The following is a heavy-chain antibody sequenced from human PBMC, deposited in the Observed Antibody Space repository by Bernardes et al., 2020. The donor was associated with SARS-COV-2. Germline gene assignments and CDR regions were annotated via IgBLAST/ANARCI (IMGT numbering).Heavy chain of an antibody. CDR2: VSGTGDKT. V-gene: IGHV3-23*01. Sequence: VGSLRLSCAASGFSFRTYAMSWVRQAPGKGLEWVSTVSGTGDKTYYADSMKGRFTISRDNSRNTVYLQMTSLRVDDTAVYYCTKDSGNFDYWGQGALVTVSS. D-gene: IGHD1-26*01. CDR3: TKDSGNFDY. CDR1: GFSFRTYA. J-gene: IGHJ4*02.